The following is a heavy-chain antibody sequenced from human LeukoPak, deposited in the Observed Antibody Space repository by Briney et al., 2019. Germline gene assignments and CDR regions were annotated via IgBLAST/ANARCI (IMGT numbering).Heavy chain of an antibody. D-gene: IGHD5-18*01. CDR3: TRADTGRLHGLDI. CDR2: INGEGSSA. CDR1: RFTFSSYW. J-gene: IGHJ3*02. V-gene: IGHV3-74*01. Sequence: GGSLRLSCAASRFTFSSYWMHWVRQGPGKGLLWVSRINGEGSSAYYADSVKGRLTISRDNANNTLYLQMNSLRDEDTAVYYCTRADTGRLHGLDIWGQGTRVTVSS.